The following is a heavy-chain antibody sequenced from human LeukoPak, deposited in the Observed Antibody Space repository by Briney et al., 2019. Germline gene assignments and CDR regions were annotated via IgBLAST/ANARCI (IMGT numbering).Heavy chain of an antibody. D-gene: IGHD3-22*01. J-gene: IGHJ4*02. CDR3: ATSDDSSGCD. CDR1: GFTFSNYW. V-gene: IGHV3-7*01. CDR2: INQDGSVK. Sequence: PGGSLRLSCAASGFTFSNYWMSWVRQAPGKGLQWVVNINQDGSVKYYVESVKGRFTISRDNAKNSVYLQMNSLRAEDAAMYYCATSDDSSGCDWGQGTLVTVSS.